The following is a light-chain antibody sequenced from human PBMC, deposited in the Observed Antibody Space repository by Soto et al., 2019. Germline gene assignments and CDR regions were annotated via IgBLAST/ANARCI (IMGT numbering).Light chain of an antibody. J-gene: IGKJ1*01. Sequence: DIQMTQSPSSLSASVGDRVTITCRASQSISSYLNWYQQKPGKAPKLLIYAASSLQSGVPSRFSGSGSGTALTLTISSLQPEDFATYYCQQSYSTPRATFGQGTKVEIK. CDR3: QQSYSTPRAT. CDR2: AAS. V-gene: IGKV1-39*01. CDR1: QSISSY.